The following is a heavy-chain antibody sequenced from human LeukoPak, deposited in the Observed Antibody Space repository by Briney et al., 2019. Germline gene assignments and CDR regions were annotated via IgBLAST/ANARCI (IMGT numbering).Heavy chain of an antibody. J-gene: IGHJ4*02. Sequence: PGGSLRLSCAASGFTLSSYSMNWVRQAPGKGLEWVSSISSSSSYIYYADSVKGRFTISRDNSKNMLYLQMNSLRAEDTAVYYCAKSGRYCSGSTCYQEASLDYWGQGTLVTVSS. D-gene: IGHD2-15*01. CDR2: ISSSSSYI. CDR3: AKSGRYCSGSTCYQEASLDY. CDR1: GFTLSSYS. V-gene: IGHV3-21*04.